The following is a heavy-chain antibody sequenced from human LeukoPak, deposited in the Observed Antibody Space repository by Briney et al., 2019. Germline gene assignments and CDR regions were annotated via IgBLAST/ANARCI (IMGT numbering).Heavy chain of an antibody. Sequence: ASVKVSCKASGYTFTGYYMHWVRQAPGQGLEWMGWINPNSGGTNYAQKFQGRVAMARDTSISTAYTELSRLRSDDTAVYYCARDNCSSTSCYPYFDYWGQGTLVTVSS. CDR2: INPNSGGT. CDR3: ARDNCSSTSCYPYFDY. J-gene: IGHJ4*02. D-gene: IGHD2-2*01. CDR1: GYTFTGYY. V-gene: IGHV1-2*02.